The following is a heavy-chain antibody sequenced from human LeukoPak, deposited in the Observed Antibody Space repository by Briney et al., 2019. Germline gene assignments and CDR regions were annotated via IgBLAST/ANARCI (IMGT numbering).Heavy chain of an antibody. CDR3: AKGSGYCSSTSCPYYYYGMDV. J-gene: IGHJ6*02. Sequence: GGSLRLSCAASGFIFDDYAMHWVRQAPGKGLEWVSGISGSGGSTYYADSVKGRFTISRDNSKNTLYLQMNSLRAEDTAVYYCAKGSGYCSSTSCPYYYYGMDVWGQGTTVTVSS. V-gene: IGHV3-23*01. CDR1: GFIFDDYA. D-gene: IGHD2-2*01. CDR2: ISGSGGST.